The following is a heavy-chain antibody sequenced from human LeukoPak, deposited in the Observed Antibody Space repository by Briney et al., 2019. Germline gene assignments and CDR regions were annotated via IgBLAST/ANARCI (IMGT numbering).Heavy chain of an antibody. J-gene: IGHJ5*02. Sequence: SQTLSLTCTVSGGSISSGGYCWSWIRPHPGKGLEWVGYIYYSGSTYYNPSLKSRVTISVDTSKNQFSLKLSSVTAADTAVYYCASGIAAAGNWFDPWGQGTLVTVSS. CDR2: IYYSGST. CDR1: GGSISSGGYC. CDR3: ASGIAAAGNWFDP. D-gene: IGHD6-13*01. V-gene: IGHV4-31*03.